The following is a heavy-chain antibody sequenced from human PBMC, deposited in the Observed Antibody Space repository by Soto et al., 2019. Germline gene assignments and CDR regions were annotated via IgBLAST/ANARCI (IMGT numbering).Heavy chain of an antibody. CDR1: GDTFNFYS. CDR2: VNPIVSMS. D-gene: IGHD3-10*01. CDR3: ASSYGAGYRAFDY. Sequence: QVQLVQSGAEVKRPGSSVKVSCKASGDTFNFYSINWVLQAPGLGLEWMGRVNPIVSMSNYAQKFQGRVTMTADTSTSTAYMELSSLRSEDTAIYYCASSYGAGYRAFDYWGQGAMVTVSS. V-gene: IGHV1-69*02. J-gene: IGHJ4*02.